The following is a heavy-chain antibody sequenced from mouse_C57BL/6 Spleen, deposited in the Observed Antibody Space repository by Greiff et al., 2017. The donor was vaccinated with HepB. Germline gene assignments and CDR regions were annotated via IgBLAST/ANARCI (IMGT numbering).Heavy chain of an antibody. CDR2: IDPSDSYT. D-gene: IGHD1-1*01. Sequence: VQLQQPGAELVKPGASVKLSCKASGYTFTSYWMQWVKQRPGQGLEWIGEIDPSDSYTNYNQKFKGKATLTVDTSSSTAYMQLSSLTSEDSAVYYCARYGSSYGNYFDYWGQGTTLTVSS. CDR3: ARYGSSYGNYFDY. CDR1: GYTFTSYW. J-gene: IGHJ2*01. V-gene: IGHV1-50*01.